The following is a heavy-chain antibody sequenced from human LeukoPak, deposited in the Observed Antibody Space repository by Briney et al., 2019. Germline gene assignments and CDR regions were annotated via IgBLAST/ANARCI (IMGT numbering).Heavy chain of an antibody. V-gene: IGHV1-46*01. CDR1: GYTFTSYY. D-gene: IGHD5-18*01. Sequence: ASVKVSCKASGYTFTSYYMHWLRQAPGQGLEWMGIINPSGGSTSYAQKFQGRVTMTRDTSTSTVYMELSSLRSEDTAVYYCARGGPHGDTAMVLTYWGQGTLVTVSS. CDR2: INPSGGST. J-gene: IGHJ4*02. CDR3: ARGGPHGDTAMVLTY.